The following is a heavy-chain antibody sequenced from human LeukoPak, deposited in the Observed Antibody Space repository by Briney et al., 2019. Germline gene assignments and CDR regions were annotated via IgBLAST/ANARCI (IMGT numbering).Heavy chain of an antibody. CDR3: ARENSGSYREFDY. D-gene: IGHD1-26*01. J-gene: IGHJ4*02. CDR1: GGSISSYY. Sequence: SETLSLTCTVSGGSISSYYWSWIRQPAGKGLEWIGRIYTSGSTNYNASLKSRVSMSVDTSKNQFSLKLGSVTAADTAVFYCARENSGSYREFDYWGQGTLVTVSS. V-gene: IGHV4-4*07. CDR2: IYTSGST.